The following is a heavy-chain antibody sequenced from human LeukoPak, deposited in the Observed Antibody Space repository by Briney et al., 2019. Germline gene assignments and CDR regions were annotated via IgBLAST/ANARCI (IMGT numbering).Heavy chain of an antibody. CDR3: ARDWYHNYYYYYMDV. V-gene: IGHV3-74*01. D-gene: IGHD2-2*01. CDR1: GFTFSSYW. Sequence: GGSLRLSCAASGFTFSSYWMHWVRQAPGKGLGWVSRINSDGSSTSYADSVKGRFTISRDNAKNTLYLQMNSLRAEDTAVYYCARDWYHNYYYYYMDVWGKGTTVTVSS. J-gene: IGHJ6*03. CDR2: INSDGSST.